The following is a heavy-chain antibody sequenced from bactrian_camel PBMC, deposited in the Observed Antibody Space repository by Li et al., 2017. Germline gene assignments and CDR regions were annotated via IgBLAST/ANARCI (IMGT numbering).Heavy chain of an antibody. CDR2: FIYTFRRTT. D-gene: IGHD3*01. V-gene: IGHV3S53*01. Sequence: VQLVESGGGSVQPGGSLRLSCVVSGNIYNLNCLGWFRQAPGMEREQVAAFIYTFRRTTHYAESVKGRFTISRDEAKNTVYLQMNSLKPEDTAMYYCAADAGGICARFGYWGQGTQVTVS. CDR3: AADAGGICARFGY. CDR1: GNIYNLNC. J-gene: IGHJ6*01.